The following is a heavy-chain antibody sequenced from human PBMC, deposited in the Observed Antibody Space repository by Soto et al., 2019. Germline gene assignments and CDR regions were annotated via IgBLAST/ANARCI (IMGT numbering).Heavy chain of an antibody. CDR2: IYYSGST. Sequence: SETLSLTCTASGGSISSRGYYWGWIRQPPGKGLEWIGTIYYSGSTYYNPSLKSRVTISVDTSKNQFSLKLSSVTAADTAVYYCATDDFWSATTNYYFDYWGQGTLVTVPQ. J-gene: IGHJ4*02. CDR1: GGSISSRGYY. D-gene: IGHD3-3*01. V-gene: IGHV4-39*01. CDR3: ATDDFWSATTNYYFDY.